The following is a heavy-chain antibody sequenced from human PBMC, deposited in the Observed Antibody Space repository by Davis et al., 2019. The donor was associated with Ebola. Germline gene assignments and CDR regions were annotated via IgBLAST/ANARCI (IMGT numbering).Heavy chain of an antibody. CDR3: ARIGSSGWYSFDY. J-gene: IGHJ4*02. CDR2: IYPDAPDT. Sequence: KVSCKGSGYTFTTYWIGWVRQMPGKGLEWMGIIYPDAPDTRYSPSFQGQVTISADKSISTAYLQWSSLKASDTAMYYCARIGSSGWYSFDYWGQGTLVTVSS. V-gene: IGHV5-51*01. D-gene: IGHD6-19*01. CDR1: GYTFTTYW.